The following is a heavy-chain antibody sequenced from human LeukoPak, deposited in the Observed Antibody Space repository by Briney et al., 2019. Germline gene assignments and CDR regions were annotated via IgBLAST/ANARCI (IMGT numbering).Heavy chain of an antibody. V-gene: IGHV3-21*01. Sequence: KPGGSLRLSCAASGFTFSSYSMNWVRQAPGKGLEWVSSISSSSSYICYADSVKGRFTISRDNAKNSLYLQMNSLRAEDTAVYYCARARYNWNDGAYWGQGTLVTVSS. CDR1: GFTFSSYS. CDR2: ISSSSSYI. CDR3: ARARYNWNDGAY. D-gene: IGHD1-1*01. J-gene: IGHJ4*02.